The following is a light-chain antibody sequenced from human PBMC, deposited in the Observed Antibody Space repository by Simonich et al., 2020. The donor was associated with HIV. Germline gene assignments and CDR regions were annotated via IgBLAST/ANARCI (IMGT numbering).Light chain of an antibody. Sequence: DIQMTQSPSSLSASVGDRVTITCHASQDIKNYLNWYQQKPGKAPKLLIYDASSLETGVASRFSGSGSGTYFTFTISSLQPEDIATYYCQQYDILPYTFGQGTKLEIK. J-gene: IGKJ2*01. V-gene: IGKV1-33*01. CDR3: QQYDILPYT. CDR2: DAS. CDR1: QDIKNY.